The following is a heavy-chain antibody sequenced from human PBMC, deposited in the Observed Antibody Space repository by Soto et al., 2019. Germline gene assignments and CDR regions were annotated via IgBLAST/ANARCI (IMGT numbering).Heavy chain of an antibody. CDR1: GFTFTNAW. V-gene: IGHV3-15*01. J-gene: IGHJ4*02. D-gene: IGHD3-10*01. CDR2: IKSKTDGGTT. Sequence: EVQLVESGGGLVKPGGSLRLSCAASGFTFTNAWMSWVRQAPGKGLEWVGHIKSKTDGGTTDYAGPVKGRFTISRDDSKTFLYLQMNSLKTEDTAVYYCTTDRYWGDLWFGEPRYFDYWGQGTLVTVSS. CDR3: TTDRYWGDLWFGEPRYFDY.